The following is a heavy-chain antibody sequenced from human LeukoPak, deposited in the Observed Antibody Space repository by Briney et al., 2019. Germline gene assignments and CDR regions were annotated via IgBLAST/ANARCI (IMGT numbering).Heavy chain of an antibody. CDR1: GGSISSSSYY. Sequence: SETLSLTCTVSGGSISSSSYYWGWIRKPPGKGLEWIGSFYYSGSTYYNPSLKSRVTMSVDTSKNQFSLKLSSVTAADTAVYYCSAYYYDTSAAYYFDYWGQGTLVTVSS. V-gene: IGHV4-39*01. J-gene: IGHJ4*02. CDR3: SAYYYDTSAAYYFDY. CDR2: FYYSGST. D-gene: IGHD3-22*01.